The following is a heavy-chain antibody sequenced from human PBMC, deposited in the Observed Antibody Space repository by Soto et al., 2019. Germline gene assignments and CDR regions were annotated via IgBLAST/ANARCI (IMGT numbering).Heavy chain of an antibody. D-gene: IGHD2-2*01. J-gene: IGHJ5*02. CDR3: ARDRPRCISTSCTNWFDR. Sequence: QVQLVESGGGVVQPGRSLRLSCAASGFTFSSYAMHWVRQAPGKGLEWVAVISYDGSNKYYADSVKGRFTISRDNSKNTPYLQMNSLRAEDTAVYYCARDRPRCISTSCTNWFDRWGQGTLVTVSS. CDR1: GFTFSSYA. CDR2: ISYDGSNK. V-gene: IGHV3-30-3*01.